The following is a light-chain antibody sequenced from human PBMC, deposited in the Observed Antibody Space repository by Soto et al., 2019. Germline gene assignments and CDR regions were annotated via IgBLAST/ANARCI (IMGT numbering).Light chain of an antibody. CDR3: QQYAESPLT. J-gene: IGKJ4*01. Sequence: EIVLTQSPGTLSLSPGESATLSCRASQSVGRNYLAWFQHKPGRAPRLVIYDASNRATGVPDRFSGSGSGTDFTLTVTRLEPEDFAVYYCQQYAESPLTFGGGTKVDIK. CDR1: QSVGRNY. CDR2: DAS. V-gene: IGKV3-20*01.